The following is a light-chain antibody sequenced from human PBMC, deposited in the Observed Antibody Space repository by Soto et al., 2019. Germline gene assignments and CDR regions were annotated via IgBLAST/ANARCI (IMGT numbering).Light chain of an antibody. CDR1: QSISRS. CDR2: DAS. J-gene: IGKJ2*01. V-gene: IGKV3-15*01. CDR3: HQYNSWPPGT. Sequence: DIVLTQSPAIRSVSPGERATLSCRASQSISRSLAWYQQKPGQSPRLLISDASTRATGIAARFSGSGAVTEFTLTISSLQSEDFALYYCHQYNSWPPGTFGQGTKVEIK.